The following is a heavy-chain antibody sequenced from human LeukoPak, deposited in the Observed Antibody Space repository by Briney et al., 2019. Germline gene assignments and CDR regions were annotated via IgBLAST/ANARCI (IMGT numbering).Heavy chain of an antibody. Sequence: ETLSLTCTVSGVSISSYYWSWVRQAPGKGLEWVSAISGSGGSTYYADSVKGRFTISRDNSKNTLYLQMNSLRAEDTAVYYCAKDLFLSSDTPDYWGQGTLVTVSS. V-gene: IGHV3-23*01. J-gene: IGHJ4*02. D-gene: IGHD3-3*01. CDR2: ISGSGGST. CDR3: AKDLFLSSDTPDY. CDR1: GVSISSYY.